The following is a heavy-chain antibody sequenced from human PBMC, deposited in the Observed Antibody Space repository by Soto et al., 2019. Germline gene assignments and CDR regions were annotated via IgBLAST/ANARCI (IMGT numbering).Heavy chain of an antibody. D-gene: IGHD6-6*01. CDR1: GFTFSSYG. J-gene: IGHJ4*02. Sequence: PVGSLRLSCAASGFTFSSYGMHWVRQAPGKGLEWVAVIWYDGSNKYYADSVKGRFTISRDNSKNTLYLQMNSLRAEDTAVYYCARDRSYFKQLTKFVFDYWGQGTLVTVSS. CDR2: IWYDGSNK. V-gene: IGHV3-33*01. CDR3: ARDRSYFKQLTKFVFDY.